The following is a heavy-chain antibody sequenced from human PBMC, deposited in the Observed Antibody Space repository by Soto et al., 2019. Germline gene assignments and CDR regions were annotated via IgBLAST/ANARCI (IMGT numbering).Heavy chain of an antibody. V-gene: IGHV1-2*02. J-gene: IGHJ4*02. D-gene: IGHD3-9*01. CDR2: INPNSGGT. CDR3: ARDHYDILTGFDY. CDR1: GYTFTGYY. Sequence: ASVKVSCKASGYTFTGYYMHWVRQAPGQGLEWMGWINPNSGGTNYAQKFQGRVTMTRDTPISTAYMELSRLRSDDTAVYYCARDHYDILTGFDYWGQGTLVTVSS.